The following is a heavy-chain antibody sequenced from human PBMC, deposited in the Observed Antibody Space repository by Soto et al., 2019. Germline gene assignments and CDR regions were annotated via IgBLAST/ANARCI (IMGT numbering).Heavy chain of an antibody. CDR1: GYTFTSYG. CDR3: ARDEDEAMPHFFDY. CDR2: VSAYNGNT. Sequence: QVQLVQSGAEVKKPGASVKVSCKASGYTFTSYGISWVRQAPGQGLVWMGWVSAYNGNTNYAQKHQGRVNMTTDTHSSTAYMALRSLRSDDTAVHYCARDEDEAMPHFFDYWGQGTPVTVYS. V-gene: IGHV1-18*04. J-gene: IGHJ4*02. D-gene: IGHD2-2*01.